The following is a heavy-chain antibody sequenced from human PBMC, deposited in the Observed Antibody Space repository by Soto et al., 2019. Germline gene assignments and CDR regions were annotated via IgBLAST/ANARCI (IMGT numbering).Heavy chain of an antibody. CDR2: IYYSGST. CDR3: ARLFTSSGSFDY. Sequence: SETLSLTCTVSGGSISSGGYYWSWIRQHPGKGLEWIGYIYYSGSTYYNPSLKSRVTISVDTSKNQFSLKLSSVTAADTAVYYCARLFTSSGSFDYWGQGTLVTVSS. J-gene: IGHJ4*02. CDR1: GGSISSGGYY. V-gene: IGHV4-31*03. D-gene: IGHD3-22*01.